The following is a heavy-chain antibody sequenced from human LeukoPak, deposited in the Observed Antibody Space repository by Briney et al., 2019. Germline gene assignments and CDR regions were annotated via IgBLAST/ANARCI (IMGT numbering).Heavy chain of an antibody. Sequence: GGSLRLSCAASGFTFSTYSMNWVRQAPGKGLEWVSYITRSSSAIYYADSVKGRFTISRDNSKNTLYLQMSSLRAEDTAVYFCVRGYSFGPYGMDVWGQGTTVTVSS. V-gene: IGHV3-48*01. J-gene: IGHJ6*02. CDR3: VRGYSFGPYGMDV. CDR2: ITRSSSAI. D-gene: IGHD2-15*01. CDR1: GFTFSTYS.